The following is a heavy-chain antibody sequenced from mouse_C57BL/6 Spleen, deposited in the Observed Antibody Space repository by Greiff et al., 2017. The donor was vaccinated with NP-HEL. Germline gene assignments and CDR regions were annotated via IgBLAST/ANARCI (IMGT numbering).Heavy chain of an antibody. CDR3: ARGKDYAMDY. V-gene: IGHV1-69*01. CDR2: IDPSDSYT. J-gene: IGHJ4*01. CDR1: GYTFTSYW. Sequence: VQLKESGAELVMPGASVKLSCKASGYTFTSYWMHWVKQRPGQGLEWIGEIDPSDSYTNYNQKFKGKSTLTVDKSSSTAYMQLSSLTSEDSAVYYCARGKDYAMDYWGQGTSVTVSS.